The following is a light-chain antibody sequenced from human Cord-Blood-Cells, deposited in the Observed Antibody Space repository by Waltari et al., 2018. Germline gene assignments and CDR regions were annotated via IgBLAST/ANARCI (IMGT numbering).Light chain of an antibody. V-gene: IGLV2-23*03. J-gene: IGLJ3*02. Sequence: QSALTQPASVAGSPGQSITISCTGTSSDVGSYNLISWYQQHPGKAPKLMIYEGSKRPSRFSNRFSGSKSGNTAYLTISGLQAEDEADYYCCSYAGSSTFVFGGGTKLTVL. CDR3: CSYAGSSTFV. CDR1: SSDVGSYNL. CDR2: EGS.